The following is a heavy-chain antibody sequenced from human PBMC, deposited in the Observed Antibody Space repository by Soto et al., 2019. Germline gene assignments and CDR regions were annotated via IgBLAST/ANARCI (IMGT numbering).Heavy chain of an antibody. J-gene: IGHJ6*02. CDR3: ARGVAAAGAYYYYGMDV. Sequence: PGGSLRLSCAASGFTFSSYGMHWVRQAPGKGLEWVAVIWYDGSNKYYADSVKGRFTISRDNSKNTLYLQMNSLRVEDTAVYYCARGVAAAGAYYYYGMDVWGQGTTVTVSS. V-gene: IGHV3-33*01. CDR2: IWYDGSNK. D-gene: IGHD6-13*01. CDR1: GFTFSSYG.